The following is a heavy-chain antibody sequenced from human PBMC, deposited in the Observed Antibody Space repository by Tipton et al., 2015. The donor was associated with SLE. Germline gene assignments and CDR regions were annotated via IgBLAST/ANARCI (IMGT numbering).Heavy chain of an antibody. D-gene: IGHD3-10*01. V-gene: IGHV3-23*03. CDR3: AGDDYASGIT. CDR2: IYGGHSST. Sequence: LRLSCAASGFTFSSYAMSWVRQAPGKGLEWVSVIYGGHSSTYYVDSVKGRFTISRDNSKNTLFLQMNSLRAEDTAVYFCAGDDYASGITWGQGTLVTVSS. CDR1: GFTFSSYA. J-gene: IGHJ5*02.